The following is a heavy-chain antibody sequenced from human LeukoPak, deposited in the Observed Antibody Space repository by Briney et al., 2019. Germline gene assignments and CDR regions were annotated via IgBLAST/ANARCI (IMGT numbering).Heavy chain of an antibody. CDR2: ISGSGGST. V-gene: IGHV3-23*01. CDR1: GFTFSSYA. Sequence: GGSLRLSCAASGFTFSSYAMTWVRQAPGKGLEWVSTISGSGGSTYYADSVKGRFTISRDNSKNTLYLQMNSLRAEDTAVYYCAKGAYSGINSWFDPWGQGTLVTVSS. CDR3: AKGAYSGINSWFDP. D-gene: IGHD1-26*01. J-gene: IGHJ5*02.